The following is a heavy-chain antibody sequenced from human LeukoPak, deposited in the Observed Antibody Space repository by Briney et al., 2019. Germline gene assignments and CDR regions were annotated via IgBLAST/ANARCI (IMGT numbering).Heavy chain of an antibody. Sequence: GGSLRLSCAASGFTFSSYAMSWVRQAPGKGQEWVSAISGSGGSTYYADSVKGRFTISRDNSNNTLFLQMSNLRVDDSGLYYCATDVRSSPLGFWGHGTLVTVSS. CDR3: ATDVRSSPLGF. D-gene: IGHD2-2*01. J-gene: IGHJ4*01. CDR2: ISGSGGST. CDR1: GFTFSSYA. V-gene: IGHV3-23*01.